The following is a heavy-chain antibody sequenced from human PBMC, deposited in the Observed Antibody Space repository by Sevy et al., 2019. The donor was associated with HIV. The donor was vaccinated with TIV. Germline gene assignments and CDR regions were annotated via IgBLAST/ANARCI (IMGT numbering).Heavy chain of an antibody. V-gene: IGHV4-38-2*01. CDR1: GYSITSGYY. D-gene: IGHD3-10*01. Sequence: SETLSLTCAISGYSITSGYYWGWIRQPPGKGLEWIGSIYQSGSTHYNPSLKSRVTMSVDTSKNQFSLKLSSVTASETAVYYCARHSHGSGTYYVPFDYWGQGTLVTVSS. CDR3: ARHSHGSGTYYVPFDY. J-gene: IGHJ4*02. CDR2: IYQSGST.